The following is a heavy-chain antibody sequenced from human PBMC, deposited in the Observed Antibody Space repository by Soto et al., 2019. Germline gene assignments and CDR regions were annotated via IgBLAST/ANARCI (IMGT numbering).Heavy chain of an antibody. D-gene: IGHD2-21*02. CDR2: FESGGSI. J-gene: IGHJ4*02. V-gene: IGHV3-53*01. CDR3: ARAGVTPDFFDY. Sequence: PGGSLRLSCAASGFSVRTIYMSWVRQAPGKGLEWVSVFESGGSIYYADSVKGRFIISRDYAKKTVYLQMNSLTVEDTAVYYCARAGVTPDFFDYWGQGALVTVSS. CDR1: GFSVRTIY.